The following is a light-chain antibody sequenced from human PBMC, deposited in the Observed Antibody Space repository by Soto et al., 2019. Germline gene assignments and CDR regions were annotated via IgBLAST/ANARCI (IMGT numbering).Light chain of an antibody. V-gene: IGKV1-12*01. CDR1: QAINNW. CDR3: QQANSFPLT. Sequence: DIQMTQSPSSVSASVGDTVTITCRASQAINNWLAWYQQKPGKAPNLLIYAGFTLQSEVPSRFSGSGSGSDFTLTIHSLQPDDFATYYCQQANSFPLTFGGGTKVEFQ. J-gene: IGKJ4*01. CDR2: AGF.